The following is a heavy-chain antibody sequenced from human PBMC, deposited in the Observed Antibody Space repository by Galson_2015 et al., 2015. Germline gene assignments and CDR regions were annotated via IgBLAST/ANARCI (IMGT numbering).Heavy chain of an antibody. V-gene: IGHV1-69*06. J-gene: IGHJ5*02. CDR1: GGTFSSYA. CDR2: IIPIFGTA. Sequence: SVKVSCKASGGTFSSYAISWVRQAPGQGLEWMGGIIPIFGTANYAQKFQGRVTITADKSTSTAYMELSSLRSEDTAVYYCARGGITMVQGQILGNWFDPWGQGTLVTVSS. CDR3: ARGGITMVQGQILGNWFDP. D-gene: IGHD3-10*01.